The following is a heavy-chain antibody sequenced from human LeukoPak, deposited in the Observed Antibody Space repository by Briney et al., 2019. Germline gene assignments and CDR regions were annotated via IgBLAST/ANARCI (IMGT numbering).Heavy chain of an antibody. V-gene: IGHV3-23*01. CDR3: TTSWPKVREGDQ. CDR1: GFTFSHYA. Sequence: GGSLRLSCAAFGFTFSHYAMRWVRQAPGKGLEWLSEIGGGGDGAYHADSVKGRFTISRDNSKNTLYLQMNSLRAEDTAVYYCTTSWPKVREGDQWGQGTLVTVSS. J-gene: IGHJ4*02. D-gene: IGHD3-10*01. CDR2: IGGGGDGA.